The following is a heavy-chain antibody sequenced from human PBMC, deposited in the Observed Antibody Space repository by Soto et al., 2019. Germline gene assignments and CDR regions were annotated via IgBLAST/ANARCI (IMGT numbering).Heavy chain of an antibody. CDR3: ARAKYYYDSSGYYGPDAFDI. J-gene: IGHJ3*02. CDR1: GGSISSGGYY. CDR2: IYYSGST. Sequence: PSETLSLTCTVSGGSISSGGYYWSWIRQHPGKGLEWIGYIYYSGSTYHNPSLKSRVTISVDTSKNQFSLKLSSVTAADTAVYYCARAKYYYDSSGYYGPDAFDIWGQGTMVTVSS. D-gene: IGHD3-22*01. V-gene: IGHV4-31*03.